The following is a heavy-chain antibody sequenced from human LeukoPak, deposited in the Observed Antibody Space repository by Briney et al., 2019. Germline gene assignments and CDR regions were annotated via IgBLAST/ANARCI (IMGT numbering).Heavy chain of an antibody. CDR1: GGSFSGYY. V-gene: IGHV4-34*01. CDR3: ARGRPIWSGYYMVLPIDY. D-gene: IGHD3-3*01. J-gene: IGHJ4*02. CDR2: INHSGST. Sequence: PSETLSLTCAVYGGSFSGYYWSWIRQPPGKGLEWIGEINHSGSTNYNPSLKSRATISVDTSKNQFSLKLSSVTAADTAVYYCARGRPIWSGYYMVLPIDYWGQGTLVTVSS.